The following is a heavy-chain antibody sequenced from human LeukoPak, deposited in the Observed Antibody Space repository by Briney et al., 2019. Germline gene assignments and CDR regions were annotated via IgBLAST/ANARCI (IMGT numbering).Heavy chain of an antibody. V-gene: IGHV3-74*01. CDR3: ARDGYSSSFYFDY. D-gene: IGHD6-6*01. J-gene: IGHJ4*02. CDR1: GLTFRTYA. CDR2: INSDGSRT. Sequence: GGSLRLSCAASGLTFRTYAMSWVRQAPGKGLVWVSRINSDGSRTTYADSVKGRFTFSRDNAKNTLYLQMNSLRAEDTAVYYCARDGYSSSFYFDYWGQGTLVTVSS.